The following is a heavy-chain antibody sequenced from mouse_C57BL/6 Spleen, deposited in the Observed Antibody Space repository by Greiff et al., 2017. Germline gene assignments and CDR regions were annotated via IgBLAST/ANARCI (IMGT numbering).Heavy chain of an antibody. J-gene: IGHJ3*01. V-gene: IGHV5-12*01. CDR3: AIRGFAY. D-gene: IGHD3-3*01. CDR1: GFTFSDYY. Sequence: EVQLVESGGGLVQPGGSLKLSCAASGFTFSDYYMYWVRQTPEKRLEWVAYISNGGGSTYYPDTVKGRFTISRDNAKNTLYLQMSRLKSEDTAMYYCAIRGFAYWGQGTLVTVSA. CDR2: ISNGGGST.